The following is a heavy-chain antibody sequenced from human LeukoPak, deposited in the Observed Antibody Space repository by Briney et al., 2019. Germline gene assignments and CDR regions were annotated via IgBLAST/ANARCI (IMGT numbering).Heavy chain of an antibody. CDR2: ISWNSGSI. Sequence: GRSLRLSCAASGFTFDDYAMHWVRQAPGKGLEWVSGISWNSGSIGYADSVKGRFTISRDNAKNSLYLQMNSLRAEDTALYYCVKDQALRGWGQGTLVTVSS. J-gene: IGHJ4*02. CDR3: VKDQALRG. D-gene: IGHD3-16*01. V-gene: IGHV3-9*01. CDR1: GFTFDDYA.